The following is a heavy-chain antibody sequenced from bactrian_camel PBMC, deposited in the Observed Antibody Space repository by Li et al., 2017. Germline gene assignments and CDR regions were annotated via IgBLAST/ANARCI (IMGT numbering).Heavy chain of an antibody. CDR3: AASLGRTFCTRSLYFFTPPPEFAF. D-gene: IGHD2*01. V-gene: IGHV3S53*01. J-gene: IGHJ4*01. CDR2: IESDGST. CDR1: GDTIGRYC. Sequence: HVQLVESGGGSVQVGGSLRLSCVASGDTIGRYCMGWFRQIPDKEREGVAGIESDGSTSYADSVKDRFTVSRDDAQNTIYLQMNNLKPEDTARYYCAASLGRTFCTRSLYFFTPPPEFAFRGQGTQVTVS.